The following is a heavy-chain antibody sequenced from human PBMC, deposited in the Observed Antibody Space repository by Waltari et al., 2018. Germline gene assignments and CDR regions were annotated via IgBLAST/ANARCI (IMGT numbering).Heavy chain of an antibody. V-gene: IGHV4-34*01. J-gene: IGHJ4*02. D-gene: IGHD3-10*01. CDR3: ARRPYYGSGSYGY. CDR2: INHSGST. Sequence: QVQLQQWGAGLLKPSETLSLTCAVYGGSFSGYYWSWIRQPPGKGLEWIGEINHSGSTNYNPSLKSRVTISVDTSKNQFSLKLSSVTAADTAVYYCARRPYYGSGSYGYWGQGTLVTVSS. CDR1: GGSFSGYY.